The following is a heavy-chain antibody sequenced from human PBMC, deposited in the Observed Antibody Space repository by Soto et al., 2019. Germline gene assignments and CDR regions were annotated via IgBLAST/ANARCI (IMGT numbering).Heavy chain of an antibody. Sequence: GASVKVSCKASGGTFSSYTISWVRQAPGQGLEWMGRIIPILGIANYAQKFQGRVTITADKSTSTAYMELSSLRSEDTAVYYCARIWFGDYGDYDHNAFDIWGQGTMVTVSS. J-gene: IGHJ3*02. CDR1: GGTFSSYT. D-gene: IGHD4-17*01. CDR2: IIPILGIA. CDR3: ARIWFGDYGDYDHNAFDI. V-gene: IGHV1-69*02.